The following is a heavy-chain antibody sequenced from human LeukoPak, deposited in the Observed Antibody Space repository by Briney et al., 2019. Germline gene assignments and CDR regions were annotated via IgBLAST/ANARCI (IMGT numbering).Heavy chain of an antibody. Sequence: GGSLRLSCAASGFTFSSYAMSWVRQAPGKGLEWVSAISGSGGTAYYADSVKGRFTISRDNSKNTLYLHMNSLRTEDTAVYYCARTGRLEQWLVDYWGQGSLVTVSS. CDR3: ARTGRLEQWLVDY. CDR2: ISGSGGTA. CDR1: GFTFSSYA. D-gene: IGHD6-19*01. V-gene: IGHV3-23*01. J-gene: IGHJ4*02.